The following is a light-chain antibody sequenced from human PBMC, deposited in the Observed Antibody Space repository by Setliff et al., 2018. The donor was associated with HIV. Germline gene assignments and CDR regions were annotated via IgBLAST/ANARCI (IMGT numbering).Light chain of an antibody. CDR3: CSYTSSLTYV. J-gene: IGLJ1*01. CDR1: SSDVGSYNF. CDR2: DVS. Sequence: QSALTQPASVSGSPGKSITISCSGTSSDVGSYNFVSWYQQHPGKAPQLIIYDVSQRPSGVSSRFSGSKSGNTASLTISGLQAEDQADYYCCSYTSSLTYVFGTGTKVT. V-gene: IGLV2-14*03.